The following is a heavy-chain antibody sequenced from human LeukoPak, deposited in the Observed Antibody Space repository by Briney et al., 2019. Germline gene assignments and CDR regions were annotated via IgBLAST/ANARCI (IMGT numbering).Heavy chain of an antibody. Sequence: PGGSLRLSCAASGFTFSDYYMSWIRQAPGKGLEWLSYISSSGSTIYYADSVKGRFTISRDNAKNTLYLQMNSLRAEDTAVYYCAKDLPPYYDFWSGYQIPAFDYWGQGTLVTVSS. J-gene: IGHJ4*02. CDR1: GFTFSDYY. CDR2: ISSSGSTI. V-gene: IGHV3-11*01. D-gene: IGHD3-3*01. CDR3: AKDLPPYYDFWSGYQIPAFDY.